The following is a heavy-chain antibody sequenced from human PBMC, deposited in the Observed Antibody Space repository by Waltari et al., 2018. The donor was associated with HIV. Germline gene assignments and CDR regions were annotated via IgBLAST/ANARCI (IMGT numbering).Heavy chain of an antibody. V-gene: IGHV3-23*05. D-gene: IGHD6-19*01. CDR3: AKASSAFFLPFNYFDS. CDR2: FAGLGSSP. CDR1: GFSFSSSA. J-gene: IGHJ4*02. Sequence: EVQLLESGGGLVQPGGTLRLSCAASGFSFSSSAMNWVRQPPGKGLDGCSGFAGLGSSPHYADSVKGRFGVTRDNSRNTVFLQLTSLKVEDTAVYYCAKASSAFFLPFNYFDSWGQGAQVTVSS.